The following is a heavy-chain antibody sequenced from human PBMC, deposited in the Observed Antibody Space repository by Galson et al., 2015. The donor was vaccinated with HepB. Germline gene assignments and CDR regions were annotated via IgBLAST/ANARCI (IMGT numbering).Heavy chain of an antibody. D-gene: IGHD2-15*01. Sequence: SYSITWVRQAPGQGLEWMGWINAYNRDTEYSQKFRGRVTMTADTSTTTAFMEVRSLRLDDTAVYYCARGALVAVVGATQNNWFDPWGQGTLVTVSS. J-gene: IGHJ5*02. V-gene: IGHV1-18*01. CDR2: INAYNRDT. CDR3: ARGALVAVVGATQNNWFDP. CDR1: SYS.